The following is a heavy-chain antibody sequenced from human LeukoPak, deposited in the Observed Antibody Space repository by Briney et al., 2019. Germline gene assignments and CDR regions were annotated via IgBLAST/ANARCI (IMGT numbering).Heavy chain of an antibody. CDR2: ISSSSSTI. D-gene: IGHD3-10*01. CDR1: GFTFSSYS. J-gene: IGHJ4*02. V-gene: IGHV3-48*01. CDR3: ARHKGNYYGSGSYYKDKYYFDY. Sequence: GGSLRLSCAASGFTFSSYSMNWVRQAPGKGLEWVSYISSSSSTIYYADSVKGRFTISRDNAKNSLYLQMNSLRAEDTAVYYCARHKGNYYGSGSYYKDKYYFDYWGQGTLVTVSS.